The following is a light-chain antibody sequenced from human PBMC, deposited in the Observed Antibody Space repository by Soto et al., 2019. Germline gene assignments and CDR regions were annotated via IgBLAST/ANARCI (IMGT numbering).Light chain of an antibody. CDR2: LNSDGSH. CDR3: QTWGTGIQV. Sequence: QAVVTQSPSASASLGASVNLTCTLSNGHNNYAIAWHQQQPEKGPRYLMKLNSDGSHNKGDGIPDRFSGSSSGSERYLTISSLQSEDEADYYCQTWGTGIQVFGSGTKLTVL. CDR1: NGHNNYA. J-gene: IGLJ1*01. V-gene: IGLV4-69*01.